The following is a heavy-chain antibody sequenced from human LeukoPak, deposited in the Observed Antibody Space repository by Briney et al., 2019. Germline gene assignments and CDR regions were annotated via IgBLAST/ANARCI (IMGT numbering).Heavy chain of an antibody. CDR2: INHSGST. CDR3: ARGTTEPPYDYVWGSYRRKKNWFDP. CDR1: GGSFSGYY. Sequence: SETLSLTCAVYGGSFSGYYWSWIRQPPGKGLEWIGEINHSGSTNYNPSLKSRVTISVDTSKNQFSLKLSSVTAADTAVYYCARGTTEPPYDYVWGSYRRKKNWFDPWGQGTLVTVSS. D-gene: IGHD3-16*02. V-gene: IGHV4-34*01. J-gene: IGHJ5*02.